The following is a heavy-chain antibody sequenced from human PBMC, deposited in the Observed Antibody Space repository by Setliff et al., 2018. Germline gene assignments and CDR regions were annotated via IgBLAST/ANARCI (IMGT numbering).Heavy chain of an antibody. V-gene: IGHV1-2*04. CDR2: INPNSGGT. CDR3: ARRRYYYDSSGYRWGGYYFDY. CDR1: GYTLTGYY. D-gene: IGHD3-22*01. J-gene: IGHJ4*02. Sequence: ASVKVSCKASGYTLTGYYIHWVRQAPEPGLEWMGWINPNSGGTNYAQKFQGLVTMTRDTSISTAYMELSRLRSDNTDVYYCARRRYYYDSSGYRWGGYYFDYWGQGTLVTVSS.